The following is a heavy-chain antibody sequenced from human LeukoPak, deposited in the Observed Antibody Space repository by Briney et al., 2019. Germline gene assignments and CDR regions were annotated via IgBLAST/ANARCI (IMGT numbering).Heavy chain of an antibody. CDR1: GLTFNNAW. D-gene: IGHD3-10*01. CDR2: IKRKTDGETT. V-gene: IGHV3-15*01. Sequence: GGSLRLSCAASGLTFNNAWMHWVRQAPGKGLEWVGRIKRKTDGETTDYAAPVKGRFTISRDDSENMLYLQMNSLRTEDTAVYYCTTDRPPGGSGSYYNAFDIWGQGTMVTVSS. CDR3: TTDRPPGGSGSYYNAFDI. J-gene: IGHJ3*02.